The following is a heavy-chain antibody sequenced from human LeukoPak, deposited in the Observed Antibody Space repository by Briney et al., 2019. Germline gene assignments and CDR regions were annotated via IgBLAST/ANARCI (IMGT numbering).Heavy chain of an antibody. CDR1: GFTFSSYG. Sequence: GGSLRLSCAASGFTFSSYGMPWVRQAPGKGLEWVAVIWYDGSNKYYADSVKGRFTISRDNSKNTLYLQMNSLRAEDTAVYYCARVKGIVWYFDLWGRGTLVTVSS. D-gene: IGHD2-15*01. V-gene: IGHV3-33*01. CDR3: ARVKGIVWYFDL. J-gene: IGHJ2*01. CDR2: IWYDGSNK.